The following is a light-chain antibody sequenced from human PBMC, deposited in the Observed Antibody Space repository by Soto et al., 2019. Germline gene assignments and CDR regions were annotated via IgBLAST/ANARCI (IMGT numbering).Light chain of an antibody. Sequence: SYELTQPPSVSVSPGQTARITCSGDTLPKQYPYWYQQKPGQAPVLIINKNSERPSGIPERFSGSSSGTTVTLTISGVQAEDEADYYCQSADSSGTYIFGTGT. CDR1: TLPKQY. V-gene: IGLV3-25*02. CDR3: QSADSSGTYI. J-gene: IGLJ1*01. CDR2: KNS.